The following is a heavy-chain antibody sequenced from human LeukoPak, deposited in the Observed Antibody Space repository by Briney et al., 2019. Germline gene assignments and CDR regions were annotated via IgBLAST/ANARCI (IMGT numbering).Heavy chain of an antibody. J-gene: IGHJ3*02. Sequence: GGSLRLSCAASGFTVSSNYMSWVRQAPGKGREWGSVIYSGGSTYYGDSVKGRFNISRDNSKNTLYLQMNSLRAEDTAVYYCARDGTRANDAFDIWGQGTMVTVSS. CDR3: ARDGTRANDAFDI. CDR2: IYSGGST. CDR1: GFTVSSNY. D-gene: IGHD1-26*01. V-gene: IGHV3-66*01.